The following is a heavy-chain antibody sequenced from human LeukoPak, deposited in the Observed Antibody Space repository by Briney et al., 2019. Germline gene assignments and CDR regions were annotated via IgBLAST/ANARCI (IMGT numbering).Heavy chain of an antibody. CDR1: GGSIGSYH. CDR3: ARSSSAGILTGYV. D-gene: IGHD3-9*01. J-gene: IGHJ4*02. CDR2: VFNNGGT. V-gene: IGHV4-59*01. Sequence: SETLSLTCTVSGGSIGSYHWIWIRQPSGKGLEWIGIVFNNGGTKHNPSLKSRVTISVDTSKNQFSLKLSSVTAADTAVYYCARSSSAGILTGYVWGQGTLVTVSS.